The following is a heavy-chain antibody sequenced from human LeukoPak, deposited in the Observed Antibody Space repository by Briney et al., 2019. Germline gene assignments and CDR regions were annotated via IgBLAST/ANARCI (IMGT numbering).Heavy chain of an antibody. D-gene: IGHD3-22*01. CDR2: IKSKTDGGTT. V-gene: IGHV3-15*01. Sequence: PRGSPCPFCAASGFTFSNGRMSWVGQAPGKGLEWVGRIKSKTDGGTTDYAAPVKGRFTIYRDDSKNTPYLQMNSLKAEDTAVYFCVREEYYYDSPCSWYFGLGGRDNPVIVSS. J-gene: IGHJ2*01. CDR3: VREEYYYDSPCSWYFGL. CDR1: GFTFSNGR.